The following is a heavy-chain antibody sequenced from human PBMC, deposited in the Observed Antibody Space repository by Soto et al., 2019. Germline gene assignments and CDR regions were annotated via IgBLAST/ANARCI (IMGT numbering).Heavy chain of an antibody. V-gene: IGHV3-9*01. CDR3: AKDILYDYSNYVYHY. D-gene: IGHD4-4*01. Sequence: GGSLRLSCAASGFTFDDYAMHWVRQAPGKGLEWVSGISWNSGSIGYADSVKGRFTISRDNAKNSLYLQMNSLRAEDTALYYCAKDILYDYSNYVYHYWGQGTLVTVSS. CDR2: ISWNSGSI. CDR1: GFTFDDYA. J-gene: IGHJ4*02.